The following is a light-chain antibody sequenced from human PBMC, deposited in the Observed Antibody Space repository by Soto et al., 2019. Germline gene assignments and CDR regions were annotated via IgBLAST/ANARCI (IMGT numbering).Light chain of an antibody. J-gene: IGKJ2*01. CDR1: QRISSRN. Sequence: EIVLTQSPGTLSLAPRERATLSCRASQRISSRNFAWYQQKPGQPPRLLIYGASSRATGIPDRFSGSGSVTDFTLTINRLEPEDFAVYYCQQYSDFPYPFGQGTKLEV. CDR3: QQYSDFPYP. V-gene: IGKV3-20*01. CDR2: GAS.